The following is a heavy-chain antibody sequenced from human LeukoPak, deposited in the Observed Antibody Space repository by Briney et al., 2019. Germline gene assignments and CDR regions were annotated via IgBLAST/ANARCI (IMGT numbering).Heavy chain of an antibody. Sequence: ASVKVSCKVSGYTLTELSMHWVRQAPGKGLEWMGGFDPEDGETIYAQKFQGRVTMTEDTSTDTAYMELSRLRSEDTAVYYCATTLYCSSTSCREIDYWGQGTLVTVSS. CDR1: GYTLTELS. CDR2: FDPEDGET. J-gene: IGHJ4*02. V-gene: IGHV1-24*01. CDR3: ATTLYCSSTSCREIDY. D-gene: IGHD2-2*01.